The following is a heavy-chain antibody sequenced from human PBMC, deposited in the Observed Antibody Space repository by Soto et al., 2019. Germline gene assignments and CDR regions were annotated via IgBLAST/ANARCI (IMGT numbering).Heavy chain of an antibody. Sequence: SVKVSCKASGGTFNSYIISWVRQAPGQGLEWMGGIIPVSGTTNYGQKFQDRVTITADTSTTTAYMELRSLTSDDTAVYYCTRAINSGWGNWFDSWGQGTPVTVSS. CDR3: TRAINSGWGNWFDS. V-gene: IGHV1-69*06. D-gene: IGHD6-19*01. CDR2: IIPVSGTT. J-gene: IGHJ5*01. CDR1: GGTFNSYI.